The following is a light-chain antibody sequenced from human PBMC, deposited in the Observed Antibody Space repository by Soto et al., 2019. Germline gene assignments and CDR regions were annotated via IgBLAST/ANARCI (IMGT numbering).Light chain of an antibody. J-gene: IGLJ2*01. CDR2: ENN. CDR3: GTWDSSPSAGL. CDR1: SSNIGNNY. Sequence: QSVLTQPPSVSAAPGQKVTISCSGSSSNIGNNYVSWYQQLPGTAPNILIYENNKRPSGIPDRFSGSKSGTSATLGITGLQAGDEDDYYGGTWDSSPSAGLFGGGTKLTVL. V-gene: IGLV1-51*02.